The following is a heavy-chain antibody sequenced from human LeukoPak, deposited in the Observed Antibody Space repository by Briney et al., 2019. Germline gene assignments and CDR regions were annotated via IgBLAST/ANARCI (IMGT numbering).Heavy chain of an antibody. CDR3: ARDPYSSSSNYYYYGMDV. Sequence: SETLSLTCTVSGGSVSSYYWSWIRQPPGKGLEWIGYIYYSGSTNYNPSLKSRVTISVDTSKNQFSLKLSSVTAADTAVYYCARDPYSSSSNYYYYGMDVWGQGTTVTVSS. V-gene: IGHV4-59*02. D-gene: IGHD6-6*01. CDR1: GGSVSSYY. J-gene: IGHJ6*02. CDR2: IYYSGST.